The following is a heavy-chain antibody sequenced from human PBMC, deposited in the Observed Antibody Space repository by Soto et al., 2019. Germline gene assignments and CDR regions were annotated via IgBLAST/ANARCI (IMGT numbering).Heavy chain of an antibody. Sequence: PGGSLRLSCAASGFTFSSYGMHWVRQAPGKGLEWVAVTSFDGSTNFYTDSVKGRFTISRDNSKRTLYLQMNSLRDEDAAIYYCAKDQTVFAVVTPGCLDFWGQGTPVTVSS. CDR1: GFTFSSYG. J-gene: IGHJ4*02. CDR2: TSFDGSTN. D-gene: IGHD3-3*01. CDR3: AKDQTVFAVVTPGCLDF. V-gene: IGHV3-30*18.